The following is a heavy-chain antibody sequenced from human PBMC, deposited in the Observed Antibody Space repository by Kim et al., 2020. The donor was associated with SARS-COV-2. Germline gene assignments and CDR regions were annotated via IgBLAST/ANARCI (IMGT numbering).Heavy chain of an antibody. Sequence: GGSLRLSCAASGFTFGDYAMHWVRQAPGKGLEWVSGISWNSGSIGYADSVKGRFTISRDNAKNSLYLQMNSLRAEDTALYYCAKDAIVVVTSAGYGMDVWGQGTTVTVSS. J-gene: IGHJ6*02. CDR3: AKDAIVVVTSAGYGMDV. V-gene: IGHV3-9*01. CDR2: ISWNSGSI. CDR1: GFTFGDYA. D-gene: IGHD2-21*02.